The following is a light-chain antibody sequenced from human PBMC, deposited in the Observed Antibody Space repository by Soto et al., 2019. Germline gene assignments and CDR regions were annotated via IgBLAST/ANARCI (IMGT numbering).Light chain of an antibody. J-gene: IGKJ1*01. CDR1: QSVSSSY. V-gene: IGKV3-20*01. Sequence: EIVFTQSPGTLSLSPGERATLSCRASQSVSSSYLAWYQQKPGQAPRLLIYGASSRATGIPDRFSGSGSGTDFTLTISRLEPEDFAVYYCQQYGSSPPGTFGQGTKVDSK. CDR3: QQYGSSPPGT. CDR2: GAS.